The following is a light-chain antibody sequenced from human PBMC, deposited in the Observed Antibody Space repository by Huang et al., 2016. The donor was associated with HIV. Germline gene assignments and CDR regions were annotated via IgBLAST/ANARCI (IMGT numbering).Light chain of an antibody. CDR2: KAS. CDR1: QGVGTW. J-gene: IGKJ2*01. V-gene: IGKV1-5*03. CDR3: QLYDSYYT. Sequence: DIQMTQSPATLSASVGNRVTITCRASQGVGTWLAWYQQKPGKATKVLIYKASHLESGVPPRFSGSGSRTEFTLTISSLQPDDFATYYCQLYDSYYTFGGGTKLEIK.